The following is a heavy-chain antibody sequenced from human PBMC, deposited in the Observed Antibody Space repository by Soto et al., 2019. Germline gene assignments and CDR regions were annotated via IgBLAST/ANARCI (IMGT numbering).Heavy chain of an antibody. CDR3: ARDPYSGYDYGWDLNWFDP. CDR1: GFTFSSYA. J-gene: IGHJ5*02. CDR2: ISYDGSNK. D-gene: IGHD5-12*01. V-gene: IGHV3-30-3*01. Sequence: GGSLRLSCAASGFTFSSYAMHWVRQAPGKGLEWVAVISYDGSNKYYADSVKGRFTISRDNSKNTLYLQMNSLRAEDTAVYYCARDPYSGYDYGWDLNWFDPWGQGTLVTVSS.